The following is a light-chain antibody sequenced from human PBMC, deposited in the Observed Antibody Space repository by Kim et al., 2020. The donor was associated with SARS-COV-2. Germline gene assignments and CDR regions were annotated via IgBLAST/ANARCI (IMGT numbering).Light chain of an antibody. V-gene: IGKV3-11*01. CDR1: QSISVY. J-gene: IGKJ2*01. CDR2: DAS. CDR3: QQRKSWPQT. Sequence: EIVLTQSPATLSLSPGERATLSCRASQSISVYLAWYQQKPGQAPRLLIYDASNRATGIPARFSGSGSGTDFTLTISSLEPEDFAVYYCQQRKSWPQTFGQGTKLEI.